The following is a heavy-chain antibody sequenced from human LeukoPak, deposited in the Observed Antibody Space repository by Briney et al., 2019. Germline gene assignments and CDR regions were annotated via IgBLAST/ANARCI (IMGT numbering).Heavy chain of an antibody. Sequence: GGSLRLSCAASGFTFSNYTIHWVRQAPGKGLEWVAVISYDGKNKFYADSVTGRFTISRDNSKNTLFLQMSSLRAEDTAVYYCARAKRGLTDYWGQGTLVTVSS. D-gene: IGHD2-8*01. V-gene: IGHV3-30*04. CDR1: GFTFSNYT. J-gene: IGHJ4*02. CDR3: ARAKRGLTDY. CDR2: ISYDGKNK.